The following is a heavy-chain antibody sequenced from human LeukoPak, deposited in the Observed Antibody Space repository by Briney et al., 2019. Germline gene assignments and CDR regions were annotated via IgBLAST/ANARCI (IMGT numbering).Heavy chain of an antibody. CDR2: IIPIFGTA. D-gene: IGHD2-15*01. Sequence: PSVRVSCKASGGTFSSYAISWVRQAPGQGFEWMGGIIPIFGTANYAQKFQGRVTITADESTSTAYMELSSLRSEDTAAYYCASPSAVVVVAAVFSRFDYWGQGTLVTVSS. CDR1: GGTFSSYA. V-gene: IGHV1-69*13. J-gene: IGHJ4*02. CDR3: ASPSAVVVVAAVFSRFDY.